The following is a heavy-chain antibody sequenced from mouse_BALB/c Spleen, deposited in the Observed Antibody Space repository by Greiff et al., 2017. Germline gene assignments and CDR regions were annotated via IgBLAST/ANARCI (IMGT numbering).Heavy chain of an antibody. Sequence: LQQPGSELVRPGASVKLSCKASGYTFTSYWMHWVKQRHGQGLEWIGNIYPGSGSTNYDEKFKSKGTLTVDTSSSTAYMHLSSLTSEDSAVYYCTRELGDYWGQGTTLTVSA. CDR1: GYTFTSYW. CDR3: TRELGDY. J-gene: IGHJ2*01. V-gene: IGHV1S22*01. CDR2: IYPGSGST. D-gene: IGHD4-1*01.